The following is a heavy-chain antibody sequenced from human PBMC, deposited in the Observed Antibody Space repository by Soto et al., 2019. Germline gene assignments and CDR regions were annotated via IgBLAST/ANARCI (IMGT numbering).Heavy chain of an antibody. Sequence: PETLRLTCTISGGSISTYYWNWIRQAPGKGLEWLGYIYYTGSTTYNPSLKSRVTISVDTSTNQFSLELRSVTAADTAMYYCARSLSSSSGYFDPWGQWTRVTVS. CDR3: ARSLSSSSGYFDP. CDR2: IYYTGST. D-gene: IGHD6-6*01. J-gene: IGHJ5*02. CDR1: GGSISTYY. V-gene: IGHV4-59*01.